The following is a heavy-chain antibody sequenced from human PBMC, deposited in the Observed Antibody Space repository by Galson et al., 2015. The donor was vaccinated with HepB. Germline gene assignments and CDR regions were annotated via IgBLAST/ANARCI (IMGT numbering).Heavy chain of an antibody. D-gene: IGHD4-11*01. CDR1: GGSISSGSYY. V-gene: IGHV4-61*02. J-gene: IGHJ4*02. CDR2: IYTSGST. Sequence: TLSLTCTVSGGSISSGSYYWSWIRQPAGKGLEWIGRIYTSGSTNYNPSLKSRVTMSVDTSKNQFSLKLSSVTAADTAVYYCARDRGEPMTIVTFFDYWGQGTLVTVSS. CDR3: ARDRGEPMTIVTFFDY.